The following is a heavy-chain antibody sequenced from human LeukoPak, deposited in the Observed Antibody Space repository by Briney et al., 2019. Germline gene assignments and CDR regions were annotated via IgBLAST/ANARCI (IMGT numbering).Heavy chain of an antibody. CDR2: ISYDGSNK. CDR1: GFTFSSYA. J-gene: IGHJ4*02. CDR3: ARKIQNSEDYGDFHFDY. D-gene: IGHD4-17*01. Sequence: GGSLRLSCAASGFTFSSYAMHWVRQAPGKGLEWVAVISYDGSNKYYADSVKGRFTISRDNSKNTLYLQMNSLRAEDTAVYYCARKIQNSEDYGDFHFDYWGQGTLVTVSS. V-gene: IGHV3-30*04.